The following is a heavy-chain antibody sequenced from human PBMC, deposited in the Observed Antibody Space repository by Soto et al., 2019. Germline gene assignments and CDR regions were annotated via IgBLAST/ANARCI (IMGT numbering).Heavy chain of an antibody. V-gene: IGHV4-59*12. CDR3: ARVRYGGWLDP. CDR2: IYYSGST. D-gene: IGHD1-1*01. J-gene: IGHJ5*02. CDR1: GGSISSYY. Sequence: SETLSLTCTVSGGSISSYYWSWIRQPPGKGLEWIGYIYYSGSTNYNPSLKSRVTISVDTSKNQFSLKLSSVTAADTAVDYCARVRYGGWLDPRGQGTLVTVSS.